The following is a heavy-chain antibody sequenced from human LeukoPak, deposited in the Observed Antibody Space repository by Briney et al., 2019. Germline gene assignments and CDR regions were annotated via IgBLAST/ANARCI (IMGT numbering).Heavy chain of an antibody. CDR2: ISYDGSRT. D-gene: IGHD6-13*01. V-gene: IGHV3-30*04. Sequence: GRSLRLSCAASGFAFNSYDLYWVRQAPGKGLEWVAVISYDGSRTYYADSVEGRFIISGDNSENTLYLQMNSLRPEDTALYYCVRNRGSNWYQGEHWGQGTLVTVSP. CDR3: VRNRGSNWYQGEH. J-gene: IGHJ4*02. CDR1: GFAFNSYD.